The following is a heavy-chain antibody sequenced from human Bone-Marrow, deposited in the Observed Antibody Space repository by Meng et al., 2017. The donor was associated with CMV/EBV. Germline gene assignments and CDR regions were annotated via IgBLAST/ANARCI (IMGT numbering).Heavy chain of an antibody. CDR2: IKQDGSEK. CDR1: AFTFSTYA. J-gene: IGHJ6*02. Sequence: LSLTCAASAFTFSTYAMNWVRQAPGKGLEWVANIKQDGSEKYYVDSVKGRFTISRDNAKNSLYLQMNSLRAEDTAVYYCAREAGGIAASPKGGMDVWGQGTTVTVSS. D-gene: IGHD6-13*01. CDR3: AREAGGIAASPKGGMDV. V-gene: IGHV3-7*01.